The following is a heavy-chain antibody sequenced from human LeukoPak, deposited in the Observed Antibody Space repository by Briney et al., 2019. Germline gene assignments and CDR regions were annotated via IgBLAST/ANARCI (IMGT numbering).Heavy chain of an antibody. CDR2: IYYSGST. J-gene: IGHJ4*02. D-gene: IGHD2-2*01. Sequence: PSETLSLTCTVSGGSISSSSYFWGWIRQPPGKGLEWIGSIYYSGSTYYNPSLKSRVTISVDTSKNQFSLKLSSVTAADTAVYYCARLPGIVVVPAAMNFDYWGQGTLVTVSS. CDR1: GGSISSSSYF. CDR3: ARLPGIVVVPAAMNFDY. V-gene: IGHV4-39*01.